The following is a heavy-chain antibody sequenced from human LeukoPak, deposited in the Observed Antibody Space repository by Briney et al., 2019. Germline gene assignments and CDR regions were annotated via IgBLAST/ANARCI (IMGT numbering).Heavy chain of an antibody. J-gene: IGHJ4*02. CDR3: ARVVWGSYRSSGD. V-gene: IGHV4-34*01. D-gene: IGHD3-16*02. CDR1: GGSFSGYY. CDR2: INHSGST. Sequence: SETLSLTCAVYGGSFSGYYWSWIRQPPGKGLEWIGEINHSGSTNYNPSLKSRVTISVDTSKNQFSLKLSSVTAADTAVYYCARVVWGSYRSSGDWGQGTLVTVSS.